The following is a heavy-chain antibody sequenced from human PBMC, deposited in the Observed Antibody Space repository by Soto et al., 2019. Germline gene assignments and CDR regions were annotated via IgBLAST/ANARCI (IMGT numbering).Heavy chain of an antibody. V-gene: IGHV1-69*06. CDR1: GGTFSSYA. CDR3: ARDLWSGLDKTRNNWFDP. D-gene: IGHD3-3*01. CDR2: IIPIFGTA. Sequence: QVQLVQSGAEVKKPGSSVKVSCKASGGTFSSYAISWVRQAPGQGLEWMGGIIPIFGTANYAQKFQGRVTITADKSTRTAYMELSSLRSEDTAVYYCARDLWSGLDKTRNNWFDPWGQGTLVTVSS. J-gene: IGHJ5*02.